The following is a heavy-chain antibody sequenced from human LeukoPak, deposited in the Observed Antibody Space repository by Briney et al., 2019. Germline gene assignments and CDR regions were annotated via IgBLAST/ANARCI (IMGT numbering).Heavy chain of an antibody. Sequence: PGGSLRLSCAASGFTFSSYDMNWVRQAPGKGLEWVSYISSSGSTIYYAGSVKGRFTISRHNAKNSLYLQMNSLRAEDTAVYYCASGQDYSFDYWGQGTLVTVSS. V-gene: IGHV3-48*03. J-gene: IGHJ4*02. CDR3: ASGQDYSFDY. CDR2: ISSSGSTI. D-gene: IGHD3-10*01. CDR1: GFTFSSYD.